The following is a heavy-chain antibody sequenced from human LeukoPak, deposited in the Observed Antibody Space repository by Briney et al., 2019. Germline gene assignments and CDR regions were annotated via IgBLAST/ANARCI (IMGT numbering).Heavy chain of an antibody. CDR3: GALSGYDSSVRY. V-gene: IGHV4-61*02. CDR1: GGSISSGSYY. CDR2: IYTSGST. J-gene: IGHJ4*02. Sequence: SETLSLTCTVAGGSISSGSYYWSWIRQPAGKGVEWIGRIYTSGSTNYNPSLKSRVTISVDTSKNQFSLKLSSVTAADTAVYYCGALSGYDSSVRYWGQGTLVTVSS. D-gene: IGHD3-22*01.